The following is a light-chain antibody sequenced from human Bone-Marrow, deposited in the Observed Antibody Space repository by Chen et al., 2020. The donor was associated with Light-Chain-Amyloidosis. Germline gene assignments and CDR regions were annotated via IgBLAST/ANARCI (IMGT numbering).Light chain of an antibody. J-gene: IGLJ1*01. CDR1: SSDVGGDNH. CDR2: EVT. Sequence: QSAWTQPASVSGSPGQSITISCTGTSSDVGGDNHVSWYQQHPDKAPKLMIYEVTNRPSWVPDRFSGSKSDNTASLTISGLQTEDEADYFCSSYTITNTLVFGSGTRVTVL. CDR3: SSYTITNTLV. V-gene: IGLV2-14*01.